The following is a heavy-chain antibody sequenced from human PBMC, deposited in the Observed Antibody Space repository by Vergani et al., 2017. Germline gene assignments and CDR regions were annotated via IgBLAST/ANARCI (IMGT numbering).Heavy chain of an antibody. CDR2: INPSGGST. CDR3: ARPHGDILPPDPRRLDY. Sequence: QVQLVQSGAEVKKPGASVRVSCKTSGYTFTNYYIHWVRQAPGQGLEWIGIINPSGGSTTYAQQFQGRLTMTRDTSTSTVYMDLSNLRSEDTAVYYCARPHGDILPPDPRRLDYWGQGTLVTVSS. J-gene: IGHJ4*02. V-gene: IGHV1-46*03. CDR1: GYTFTNYY.